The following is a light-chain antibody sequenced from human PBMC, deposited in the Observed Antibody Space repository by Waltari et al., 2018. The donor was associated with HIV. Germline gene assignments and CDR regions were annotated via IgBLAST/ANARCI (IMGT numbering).Light chain of an antibody. V-gene: IGLV2-14*01. J-gene: IGLJ2*01. CDR1: GSDLRAYNS. CDR3: TSYISSASPE. Sequence: QSALTPPASVSGSPGQSITISCTGTGSDLRAYNSGPWYQHHPGKAPKVVIYEISNRPSGVSSRFSGSISANTASLTISGLQAEDEADYFCTSYISSASPEFGGGTKVTVL. CDR2: EIS.